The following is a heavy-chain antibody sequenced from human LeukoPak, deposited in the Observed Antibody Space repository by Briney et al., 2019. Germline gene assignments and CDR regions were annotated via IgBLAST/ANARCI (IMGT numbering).Heavy chain of an antibody. CDR3: ARGRPRDSSGYYLGY. CDR2: INHSGST. D-gene: IGHD3-22*01. J-gene: IGHJ4*02. CDR1: GGSFSGYY. Sequence: PSETLSLTCAVYGGSFSGYYWSWIRQPPGKGLEWIGEINHSGSTNYNPSLKSRVTISVETSKNQFSLKLSSVTAADTAVYYCARGRPRDSSGYYLGYWGQGTLVTVSS. V-gene: IGHV4-34*01.